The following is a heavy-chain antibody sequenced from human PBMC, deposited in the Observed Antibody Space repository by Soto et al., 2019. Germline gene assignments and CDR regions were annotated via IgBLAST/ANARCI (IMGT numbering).Heavy chain of an antibody. CDR2: IIPILGIA. D-gene: IGHD2-21*02. V-gene: IGHV1-69*02. Sequence: QVQLVQSGAEVKKPGSSVKVSCKASGGTCSSYTISWVRQAPGQGLEWMGRIIPILGIANYAQKFQGRVTITADXXTXTXFMELSSLRSEDTAVYYCATLTDCGGDVLCQWYFDLWGRGTLVTVSS. CDR1: GGTCSSYT. J-gene: IGHJ2*01. CDR3: ATLTDCGGDVLCQWYFDL.